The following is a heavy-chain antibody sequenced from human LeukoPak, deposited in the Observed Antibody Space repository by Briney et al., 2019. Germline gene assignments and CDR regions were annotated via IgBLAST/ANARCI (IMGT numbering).Heavy chain of an antibody. J-gene: IGHJ6*03. Sequence: PSETLSLTCTVSGGSISSYYWSWIRQPPGKGLEWIGYIYYSGSTNYNPSLKSRVTISVDTSKNQFSLKLSSVTAADTAVYYCARRRGHGSGRNQNYYYYMDVWGKGTTVTISS. V-gene: IGHV4-59*12. CDR1: GGSISSYY. D-gene: IGHD3-10*01. CDR2: IYYSGST. CDR3: ARRRGHGSGRNQNYYYYMDV.